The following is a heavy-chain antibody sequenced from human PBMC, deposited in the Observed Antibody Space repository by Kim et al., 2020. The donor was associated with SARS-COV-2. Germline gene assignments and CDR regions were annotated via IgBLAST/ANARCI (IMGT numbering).Heavy chain of an antibody. D-gene: IGHD2-2*01. Sequence: SQTLSLTCAISGDSVSSNSAAWNWIRQSPSRGLEWLGRTYYRSKWYNDYAVSVKSRITINPDTSKNQFSLQLNSVTPEDTAVYYCARERGNGGYCSSTSCRGARDAFDIWGQGTMVTVSS. V-gene: IGHV6-1*01. CDR1: GDSVSSNSAA. J-gene: IGHJ3*02. CDR3: ARERGNGGYCSSTSCRGARDAFDI. CDR2: TYYRSKWYN.